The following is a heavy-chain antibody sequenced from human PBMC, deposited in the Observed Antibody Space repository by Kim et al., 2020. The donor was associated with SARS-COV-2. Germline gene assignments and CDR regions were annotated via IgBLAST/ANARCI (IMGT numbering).Heavy chain of an antibody. D-gene: IGHD3-10*01. Sequence: YNPSLKSRVTISVETSKNQFSLKLSSVTAADTAVYYCARHVTMIRGAFDYWGQGTLVTVSS. J-gene: IGHJ4*02. CDR3: ARHVTMIRGAFDY. V-gene: IGHV4-59*08.